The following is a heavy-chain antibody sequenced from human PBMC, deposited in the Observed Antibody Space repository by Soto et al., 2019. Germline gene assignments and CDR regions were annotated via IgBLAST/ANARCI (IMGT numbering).Heavy chain of an antibody. CDR2: MKPNSRNT. V-gene: IGHV1-8*01. CDR3: ARDNRYNWNDEGWFDP. CDR1: GYSFSDYD. Sequence: QVQLVQSGAEVKKPGASVKVSCKASGYSFSDYDINWVRQATGQGPEWMGWMKPNSRNTGYAQKFQGRVTMTRNTSINTAYMELSSLGSEDTAVYYCARDNRYNWNDEGWFDPWGQGTLVTVSS. D-gene: IGHD1-20*01. J-gene: IGHJ5*02.